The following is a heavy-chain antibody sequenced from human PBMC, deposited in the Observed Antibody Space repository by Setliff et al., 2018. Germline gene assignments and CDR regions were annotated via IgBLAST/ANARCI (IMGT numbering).Heavy chain of an antibody. D-gene: IGHD3-22*01. CDR3: ARDPHYDPTYSLPGHAFDF. CDR2: LFDGGSA. J-gene: IGHJ3*01. CDR1: GYSISNGFY. Sequence: SETLSLTCAVSGYSISNGFYWGWIRQSPVKGLEWIGSLFDGGSAYYSPSLKSRASISLDASKNQFALKLTSATAADTAVYYCARDPHYDPTYSLPGHAFDFWGQGIRVTVS. V-gene: IGHV4-38-2*02.